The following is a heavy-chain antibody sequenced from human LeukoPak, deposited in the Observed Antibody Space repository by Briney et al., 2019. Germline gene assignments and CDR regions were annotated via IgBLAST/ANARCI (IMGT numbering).Heavy chain of an antibody. CDR1: GYTFTSYD. V-gene: IGHV1-8*01. CDR2: VNPHSGDT. Sequence: GASVKVSCKASGYTFTSYDVNWVRQATGQGLEWMGWVNPHSGDTAYAQNFQGRVTMTRDTSINTAYMELSSLRSEDTAVYYCARGAWTSSFDYWGHGTLVTVSS. J-gene: IGHJ4*01. D-gene: IGHD6-6*01. CDR3: ARGAWTSSFDY.